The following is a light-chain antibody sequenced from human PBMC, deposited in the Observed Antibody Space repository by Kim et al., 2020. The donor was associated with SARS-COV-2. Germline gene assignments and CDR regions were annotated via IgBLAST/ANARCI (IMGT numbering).Light chain of an antibody. CDR1: SSNIGSNN. CDR2: NNN. Sequence: LTQPPSASGTPGQRVAISCSGSSSNIGSNNVVWYQQLPGAAPNLLIYNNNQRPSGIPDRFSGSRSGTSASLAISGLQSGDEADYYCAVWDDSLKQGVFGGGTQLTVL. V-gene: IGLV1-44*01. J-gene: IGLJ7*01. CDR3: AVWDDSLKQGV.